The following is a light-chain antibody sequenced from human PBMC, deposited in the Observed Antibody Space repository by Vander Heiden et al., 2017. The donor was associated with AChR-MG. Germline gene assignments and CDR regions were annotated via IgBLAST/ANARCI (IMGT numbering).Light chain of an antibody. CDR3: HQDVNYPVT. J-gene: IGKJ4*01. Sequence: DIQLTQPPSTLSASVGDKVTITCRASHAIITYLPRYQQTPGKAPKLFIFKASNLQNGIPSRFSGSGYGTDFTLTITSLQPDDFATYYCHQDVNYPVTFGGGTTVEIK. V-gene: IGKV1-5*03. CDR2: KAS. CDR1: HAIITY.